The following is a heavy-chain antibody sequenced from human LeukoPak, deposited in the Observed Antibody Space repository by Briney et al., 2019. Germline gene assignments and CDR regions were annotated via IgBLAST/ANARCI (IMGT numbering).Heavy chain of an antibody. D-gene: IGHD6-13*01. CDR3: ATLTGLAAAGYYFDY. CDR1: GGSISSSSYY. V-gene: IGHV4-39*07. J-gene: IGHJ4*02. CDR2: IYYSGST. Sequence: PSETLSLTCTVSGGSISSSSYYWGWIRQPPGKGLEWIGSIYYSGSTYYNPPLKSRVTISVDTSKYQFSLKLSSVTAADTAVYYCATLTGLAAAGYYFDYWGQGTLVTVSS.